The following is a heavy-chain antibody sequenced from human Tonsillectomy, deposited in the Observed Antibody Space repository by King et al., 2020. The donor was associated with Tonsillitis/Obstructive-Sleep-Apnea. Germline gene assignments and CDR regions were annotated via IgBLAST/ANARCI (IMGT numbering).Heavy chain of an antibody. D-gene: IGHD5-12*01. J-gene: IGHJ4*02. CDR1: GYTFTGYY. CDR2: INPNSGGT. V-gene: IGHV1-2*06. CDR3: AREDIVATSPWDY. Sequence: QLVQSGAEVKKPGASVKVSCKASGYTFTGYYMHWVRQAPGQGLEWMGRINPNSGGTNYAQKFQGRVTMTRDTSISTAYMELSRLRSDDTAVYYCAREDIVATSPWDYWGQGTLVTVSS.